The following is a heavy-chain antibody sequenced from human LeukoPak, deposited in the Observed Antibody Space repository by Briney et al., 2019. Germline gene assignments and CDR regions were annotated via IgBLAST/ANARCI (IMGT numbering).Heavy chain of an antibody. Sequence: PGGSLRLSCAASGFTFSSYAMSWVRQAPGKGLEWVSAISGSGGSTYYADSVKGRFTISRDNSKNTLYLQMNSLRAEDTAVYYCAKRVVQGYCSSTSCYPEDYWGQGTLVTVSS. V-gene: IGHV3-23*01. CDR3: AKRVVQGYCSSTSCYPEDY. CDR1: GFTFSSYA. J-gene: IGHJ4*02. D-gene: IGHD2-2*01. CDR2: ISGSGGST.